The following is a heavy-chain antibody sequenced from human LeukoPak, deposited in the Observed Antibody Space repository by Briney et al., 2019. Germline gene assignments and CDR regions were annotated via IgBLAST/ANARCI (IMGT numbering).Heavy chain of an antibody. CDR1: GGSINFYY. CDR3: ARGIADPYSFDS. V-gene: IGHV4-4*07. Sequence: SETLSLTCAVSGGSINFYYWSWIRQPAGKGLEWIGRIYSTGSTNYSPSLKSRVTMSVDKSKNQFSLNLSSVTAADTAVYYCARGIADPYSFDSWGQGTLVTVSS. D-gene: IGHD6-13*01. CDR2: IYSTGST. J-gene: IGHJ4*02.